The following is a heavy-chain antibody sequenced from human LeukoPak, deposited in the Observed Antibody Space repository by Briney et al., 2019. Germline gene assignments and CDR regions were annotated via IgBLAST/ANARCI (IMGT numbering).Heavy chain of an antibody. Sequence: GASVKVSCKASGCTFTSYGISWVRQAPGQGLEWMGWISAYNGNTNYAQKLQGGVIMTTDTSTSTAYMELRSLRSDDTAVYYCAGPIAAAGKFDYWGQGTLVTVSS. V-gene: IGHV1-18*01. CDR2: ISAYNGNT. CDR1: GCTFTSYG. CDR3: AGPIAAAGKFDY. D-gene: IGHD6-13*01. J-gene: IGHJ4*02.